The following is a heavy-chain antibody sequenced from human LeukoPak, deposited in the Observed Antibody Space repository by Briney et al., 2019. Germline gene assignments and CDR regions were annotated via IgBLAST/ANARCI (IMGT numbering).Heavy chain of an antibody. D-gene: IGHD3-10*01. CDR3: ARPHRSSNSYYSSYMDV. Sequence: ASVKVSCNASGYTFTSYGISWVRQAPGQGLEWMGWISAYNGNTNYAQKLQGRVTMTTDTSTSTAYMELRSLRSDDTAVYYCARPHRSSNSYYSSYMDVGAKGPRSPSP. J-gene: IGHJ6*03. V-gene: IGHV1-18*01. CDR2: ISAYNGNT. CDR1: GYTFTSYG.